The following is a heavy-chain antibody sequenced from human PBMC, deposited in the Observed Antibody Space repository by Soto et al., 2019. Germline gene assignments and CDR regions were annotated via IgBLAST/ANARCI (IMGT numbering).Heavy chain of an antibody. CDR3: AKDPPTDSSGYYYYYYYGMDV. CDR2: ISGSGGST. Sequence: EVQLLESGGGLVQPGGSLRLSCAASGFTFSSYAMSWVRQAPGKGLEWVSAISGSGGSTYYADSVKGRFTISRDNSKNTLYLQMNSLRAEDTAVYYCAKDPPTDSSGYYYYYYYGMDVWGQGTTVTVSS. J-gene: IGHJ6*02. D-gene: IGHD3-22*01. V-gene: IGHV3-23*01. CDR1: GFTFSSYA.